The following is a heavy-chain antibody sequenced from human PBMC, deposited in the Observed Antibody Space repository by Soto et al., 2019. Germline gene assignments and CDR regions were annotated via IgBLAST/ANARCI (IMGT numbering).Heavy chain of an antibody. J-gene: IGHJ6*03. CDR1: GFTFSDYY. V-gene: IGHV3-11*01. D-gene: IGHD3-3*01. CDR3: ATDFWSGYLITYYMDV. CDR2: ISSSGSTI. Sequence: GGSLRLSCAASGFTFSDYYMILIRQAPGKGLEWVSYISSSGSTIYYADSVKGRFTISRDNAKNSLYLQMNSLRAEDTAVYYCATDFWSGYLITYYMDVWGKGTTVTVSS.